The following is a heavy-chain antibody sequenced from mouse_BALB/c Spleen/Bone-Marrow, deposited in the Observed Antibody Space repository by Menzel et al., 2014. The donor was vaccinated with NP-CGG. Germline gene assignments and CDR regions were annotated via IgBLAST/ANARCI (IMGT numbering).Heavy chain of an antibody. J-gene: IGHJ2*01. Sequence: EVQVVESGGGLAQPGGSRKLSCAASGFTFSSFGMHWVRQAPEKGLEWVAYISSGSSTIYYADTVKGRFTISRDNPKNTLFLQMTSLRSEDTAMYYCARDVPLYDVGYFDYWGQGTTLTVSS. CDR1: GFTFSSFG. CDR2: ISSGSSTI. CDR3: ARDVPLYDVGYFDY. D-gene: IGHD2-14*01. V-gene: IGHV5-17*02.